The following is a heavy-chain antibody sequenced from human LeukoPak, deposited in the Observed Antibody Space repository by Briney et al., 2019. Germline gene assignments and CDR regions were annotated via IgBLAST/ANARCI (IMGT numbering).Heavy chain of an antibody. CDR3: ARDTYGSGSYYNGPYYYGMDV. Sequence: SETLSLTCTVSGGSISSYYWSWFRQPPGKGLEWIGYIYYSGSTNYNPSLKSRVTISVDTSKNQFSLKLSSVTAADTAVYYCARDTYGSGSYYNGPYYYGMDVWGQGTTVTVSS. D-gene: IGHD3-10*01. J-gene: IGHJ6*02. CDR1: GGSISSYY. V-gene: IGHV4-59*01. CDR2: IYYSGST.